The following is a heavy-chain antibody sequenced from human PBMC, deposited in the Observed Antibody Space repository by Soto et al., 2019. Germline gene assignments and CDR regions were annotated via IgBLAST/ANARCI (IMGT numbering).Heavy chain of an antibody. Sequence: SVKVSCKASGGTFSSYAISWVRQAPGQGLEWMGGIIPIFGTANYAQKFQGRVTITADKSTSTAYMELSSLRSEDTAVYYCARGRYCSSTSCYLNFDFWGQGTLVTVSS. D-gene: IGHD2-2*01. CDR3: ARGRYCSSTSCYLNFDF. J-gene: IGHJ4*02. V-gene: IGHV1-69*06. CDR1: GGTFSSYA. CDR2: IIPIFGTA.